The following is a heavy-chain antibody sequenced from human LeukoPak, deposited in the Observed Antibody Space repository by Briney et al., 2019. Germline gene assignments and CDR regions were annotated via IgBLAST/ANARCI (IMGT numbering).Heavy chain of an antibody. D-gene: IGHD5-24*01. Sequence: GGSLRLSCAASGFTLSSYDMHWVRQATGKGLEWVSGIGTAGDTYYPGSVKGRFTISRENAKNSLYLQMNSLRVGDTAVYYCARWAYNDYNSLRYFDYWGQGTLVTVSS. CDR1: GFTLSSYD. CDR2: IGTAGDT. V-gene: IGHV3-13*01. J-gene: IGHJ4*02. CDR3: ARWAYNDYNSLRYFDY.